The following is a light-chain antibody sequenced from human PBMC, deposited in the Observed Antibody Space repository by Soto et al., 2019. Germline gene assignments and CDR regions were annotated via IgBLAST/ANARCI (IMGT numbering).Light chain of an antibody. Sequence: DVLLSISQYPQGVALGERAALNGRPSLSELYSSNNKNYLAWYQQKPGQPPKLLIYWASTRESGVPDRFSGSGPGTDFTLTISSLQADDAAVSFCQQYYSTPLTFGGRTKVDNK. V-gene: IGKV4-1*01. CDR1: LSELYSSNNKNY. CDR2: WAS. J-gene: IGKJ4*01. CDR3: QQYYSTPLT.